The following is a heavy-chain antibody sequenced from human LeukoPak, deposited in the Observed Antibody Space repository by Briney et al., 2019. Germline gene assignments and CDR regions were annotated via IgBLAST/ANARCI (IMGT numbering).Heavy chain of an antibody. V-gene: IGHV3-7*01. Sequence: PGGSLRLSCAASEFIFSDYWMNWVRQAPGKGLEWVASIKQDGSESYYVDSVKGRFTISRDNAKNSLYLQMNILRAEDTAIYYCARGPRFLEWPFDYWGQGTPVTVSS. J-gene: IGHJ4*02. CDR3: ARGPRFLEWPFDY. D-gene: IGHD3-3*01. CDR1: EFIFSDYW. CDR2: IKQDGSES.